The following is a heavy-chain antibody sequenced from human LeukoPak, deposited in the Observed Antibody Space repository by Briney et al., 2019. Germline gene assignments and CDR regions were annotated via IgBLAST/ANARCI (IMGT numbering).Heavy chain of an antibody. D-gene: IGHD6-13*01. V-gene: IGHV1-2*02. CDR1: GYTFTAFH. J-gene: IGHJ4*02. CDR2: INPNNGDT. CDR3: ARVGSWYPDNFFDH. Sequence: ASVKVSCKASGYTFTAFHRHWVRQAPGQGLECMGWINPNNGDTNYAGKYQGRVTMTRDTSMRTVYMELTSLRSDDTAVYYCARVGSWYPDNFFDHWGQGTLVTVSS.